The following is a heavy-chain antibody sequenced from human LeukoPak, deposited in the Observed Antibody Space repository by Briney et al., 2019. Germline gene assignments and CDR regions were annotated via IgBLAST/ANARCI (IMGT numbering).Heavy chain of an antibody. D-gene: IGHD4-17*01. CDR1: EYSFTNYW. V-gene: IGHV5-10-1*01. Sequence: GESLRISCQGSEYSFTNYWINWVRQMPGKGLEWMGSIDPSDSYTNYSPSFQGHVTISADKSISSAYLQWSSLKASDTAMYYCARQARYGDYFDFWGQGSLVTVSS. CDR3: ARQARYGDYFDF. CDR2: IDPSDSYT. J-gene: IGHJ4*02.